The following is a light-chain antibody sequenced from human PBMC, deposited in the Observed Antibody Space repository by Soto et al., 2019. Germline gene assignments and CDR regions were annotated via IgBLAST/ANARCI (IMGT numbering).Light chain of an antibody. CDR3: SSYVTGRDVV. V-gene: IGLV2-14*01. J-gene: IGLJ2*01. CDR1: SSDVGGYNY. CDR2: GVS. Sequence: QSALTQPASVSGSPGQSITISCTGTSSDVGGYNYVSWFQEYPGKAPKLLIYGVSNRPSGVSNRFYGSKSANTAALTISGLQGEDEADNYCSSYVTGRDVVFGRGTQLTVL.